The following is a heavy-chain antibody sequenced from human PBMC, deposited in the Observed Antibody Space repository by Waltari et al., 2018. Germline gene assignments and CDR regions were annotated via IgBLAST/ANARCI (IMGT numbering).Heavy chain of an antibody. Sequence: EVQLVESGGGLVKPGGSLRLSCAASGFTFSSYSMNWVRQAPGKGLEWVSSISSSSSYIYYADSVKGRFTISRDNAKNSLYLQMNSLRAEDTAVYYCARVAVVVIAIQSKPGAYYYYMDVWGKGTTVTVSS. J-gene: IGHJ6*03. CDR3: ARVAVVVIAIQSKPGAYYYYMDV. CDR1: GFTFSSYS. CDR2: ISSSSSYI. D-gene: IGHD2-21*01. V-gene: IGHV3-21*01.